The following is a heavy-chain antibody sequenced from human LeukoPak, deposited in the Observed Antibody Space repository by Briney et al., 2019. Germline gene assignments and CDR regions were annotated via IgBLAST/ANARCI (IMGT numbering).Heavy chain of an antibody. CDR3: AKDYSSSWFRYNWFDP. D-gene: IGHD6-13*01. J-gene: IGHJ5*02. CDR2: ISWNSGSI. V-gene: IGHV3-9*01. CDR1: GFTFDDYA. Sequence: GRSLRLSCAASGFTFDDYAMHWVRQAPGKGLEWVSGISWNSGSIGYADSVKGRFTISRDNAKNSLYLQMNSLRAEDTALYYCAKDYSSSWFRYNWFDPWGQGTLVTVSS.